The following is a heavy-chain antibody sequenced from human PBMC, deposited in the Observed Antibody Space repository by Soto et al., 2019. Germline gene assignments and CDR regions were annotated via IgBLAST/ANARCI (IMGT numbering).Heavy chain of an antibody. J-gene: IGHJ4*02. CDR1: GGSISNVDYY. D-gene: IGHD5-18*01. CDR3: ARSQRDAAMGHFDY. CDR2: IFYSGMT. Sequence: QVQLQESGPGLVKPSQTLSLTCTVSGGSISNVDYYWSWVRQSPGKGLEWIGYIFYSGMTDYNPSLRSRASISVDTSKNQFSLKLSSVTAADTGVYFCARSQRDAAMGHFDYWGQGTLVTVSS. V-gene: IGHV4-30-4*01.